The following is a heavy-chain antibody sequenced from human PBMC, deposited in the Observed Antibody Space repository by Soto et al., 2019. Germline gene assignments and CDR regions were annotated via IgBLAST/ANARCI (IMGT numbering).Heavy chain of an antibody. Sequence: VQLLQSGAEVKRPGSSVKVPCEASGGTFSSLGFTWVRQAPGQGLEWMGGIIPISGRTTFAQKFQGRVTITADESTRATYMELTTLTSDDTAMYYCATRGTQGRWLEFADYWGQGTLVTVSS. CDR1: GGTFSSLG. CDR2: IIPISGRT. CDR3: ATRGTQGRWLEFADY. D-gene: IGHD5-12*01. J-gene: IGHJ4*02. V-gene: IGHV1-69*01.